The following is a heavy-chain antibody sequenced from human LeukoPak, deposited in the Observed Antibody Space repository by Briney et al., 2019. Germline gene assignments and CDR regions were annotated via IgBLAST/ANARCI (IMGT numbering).Heavy chain of an antibody. V-gene: IGHV3-74*01. D-gene: IGHD3-22*01. CDR1: GFTFSSYW. J-gene: IGHJ5*02. Sequence: PGGSLRLSCAASGFTFSSYWMHWVRQAPGKGLVWVSRINTDGSSTSYADSVKGRFTISRDNAKNTLYLQMNSLRAEDTAMYYCARVPSFELYYDSSGYYPWGQGTLVTVSS. CDR2: INTDGSST. CDR3: ARVPSFELYYDSSGYYP.